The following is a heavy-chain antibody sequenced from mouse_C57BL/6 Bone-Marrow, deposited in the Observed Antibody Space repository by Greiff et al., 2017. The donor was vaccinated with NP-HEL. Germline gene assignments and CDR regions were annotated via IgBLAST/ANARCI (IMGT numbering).Heavy chain of an antibody. J-gene: IGHJ3*01. CDR2: IYPGSGST. V-gene: IGHV1-55*01. CDR3: ARGDYGNLAWFAY. D-gene: IGHD2-1*01. Sequence: GQGLEWIGDIYPGSGSTNYNEKFKSKATLTVDTSSSTAYMQLSSLTSEDSAVYYCARGDYGNLAWFAYWGQGTLVTVSA.